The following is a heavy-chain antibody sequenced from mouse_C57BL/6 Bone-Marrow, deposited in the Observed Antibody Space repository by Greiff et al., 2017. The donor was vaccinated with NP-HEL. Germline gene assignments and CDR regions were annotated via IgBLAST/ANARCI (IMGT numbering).Heavy chain of an antibody. D-gene: IGHD2-2*01. J-gene: IGHJ2*01. CDR1: GYTFTDYE. Sequence: VQLQQSGAELVRPGASVTLSCKASGYTFTDYEMHWVKQTPVHGLEWIGAIDPETGGTAYNQKFKGKAILTADKSSSTAYMELRSLTSEDSAVYYCTGDYGYEFDDWGQGTTLTVSS. CDR3: TGDYGYEFDD. CDR2: IDPETGGT. V-gene: IGHV1-15*01.